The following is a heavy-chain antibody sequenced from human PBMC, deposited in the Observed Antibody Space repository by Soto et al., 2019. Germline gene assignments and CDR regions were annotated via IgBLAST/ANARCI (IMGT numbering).Heavy chain of an antibody. J-gene: IGHJ6*02. CDR1: GFTFDDYG. Sequence: GGSLRLSCAASGFTFDDYGMHWVRQAPGKGLEWVSSINWNSDTIAYADSVKGRFTISRDNARNSLDLQMNSLRAEDTALYYCAKDIEPSPHYFGMDVWGQGTTVTVSS. CDR3: AKDIEPSPHYFGMDV. V-gene: IGHV3-9*01. CDR2: INWNSDTI.